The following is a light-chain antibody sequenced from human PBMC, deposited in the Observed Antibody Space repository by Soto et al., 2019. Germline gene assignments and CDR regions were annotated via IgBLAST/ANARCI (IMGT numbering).Light chain of an antibody. CDR3: TSDAGSWAYV. CDR2: EVS. Sequence: QSALAQPRSASGSPGQSVTISCTGTSSEVGAYNYVSWYQQLPGKAPKFIIYEVSKRPSRVPDRFSGSTSGNTASLTVPRPQAEDQADPYYTSDAGSWAYVFGTGTKV. J-gene: IGLJ1*01. V-gene: IGLV2-8*01. CDR1: SSEVGAYNY.